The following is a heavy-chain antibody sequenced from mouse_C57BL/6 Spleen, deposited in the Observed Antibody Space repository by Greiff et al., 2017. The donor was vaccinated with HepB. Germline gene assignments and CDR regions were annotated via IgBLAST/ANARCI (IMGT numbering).Heavy chain of an antibody. CDR3: ARIPSGGYFDV. J-gene: IGHJ1*03. V-gene: IGHV2-2*01. CDR2: IWSGGST. D-gene: IGHD3-1*01. CDR1: GFSLTSYG. Sequence: QVQLQQSGPGLVQPSQSLSITCTVSGFSLTSYGVHWVRQSPGKGLEWLGVIWSGGSTDYNAAFISRLSISKDNSKSQVFFKMNSLQADDTAIYYCARIPSGGYFDVWGTGTTVTVSS.